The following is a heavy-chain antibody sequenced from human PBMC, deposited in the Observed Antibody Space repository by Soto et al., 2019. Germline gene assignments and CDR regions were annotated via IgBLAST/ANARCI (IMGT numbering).Heavy chain of an antibody. CDR2: IYYSGST. V-gene: IGHV4-59*01. J-gene: IGHJ5*02. Sequence: PXETLSLTCTVSGGSISSYYWSWIRQPPGKGLEWIGYIYYSGSTNYNPSLKSRVTISVDTSKNQFSLKLSSVTAADTAVYYCATTSVAGTGWFDHWGQGTLVTVSS. CDR3: ATTSVAGTGWFDH. CDR1: GGSISSYY. D-gene: IGHD6-19*01.